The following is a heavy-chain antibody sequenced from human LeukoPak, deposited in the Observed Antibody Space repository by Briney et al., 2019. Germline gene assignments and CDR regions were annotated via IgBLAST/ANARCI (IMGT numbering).Heavy chain of an antibody. V-gene: IGHV5-51*01. CDR1: GYNFTSYW. J-gene: IGHJ5*02. D-gene: IGHD2-2*01. CDR2: IYPGDSDL. CDR3: ARLLGYYSSTSCNGDWFDP. Sequence: GESVKLSCKGSGYNFTSYWVGWARQMPGKGLEWMGIIYPGDSDLRYSPSFQGQVTISADKSISTGYLQWSRLKASDTAMYYCARLLGYYSSTSCNGDWFDPWGQGTLVTVSS.